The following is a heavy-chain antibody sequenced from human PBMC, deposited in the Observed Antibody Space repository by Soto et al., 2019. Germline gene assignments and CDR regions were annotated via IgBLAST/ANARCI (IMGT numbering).Heavy chain of an antibody. CDR2: ISRYGDIT. Sequence: EVQLLESGGDLIQPGGSLRLSCAASGFTFNIYAMTWVRQAPGKGLEWVSAISRYGDITYYADSVEGRFSISRDNSKSTLYLQMNSLRAEDTAVYYCAKDGYLDHDIRGYLFDNWGQGTLVTVSS. J-gene: IGHJ4*02. V-gene: IGHV3-23*01. CDR3: AKDGYLDHDIRGYLFDN. CDR1: GFTFNIYA. D-gene: IGHD3-22*01.